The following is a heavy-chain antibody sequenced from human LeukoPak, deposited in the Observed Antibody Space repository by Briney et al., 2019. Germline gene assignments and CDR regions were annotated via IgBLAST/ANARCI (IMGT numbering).Heavy chain of an antibody. V-gene: IGHV3-7*01. D-gene: IGHD6-19*01. CDR1: GFTFSDYW. CDR3: AREVAVAGTQSPYYFDY. Sequence: PGGSLRLSCAVSGFTFSDYWMTWVRQAPGRGLEWVANIKEDGSDKQYVDSVQGRFTISRDNAENSLYLQMNSLRAEDTAVYYCAREVAVAGTQSPYYFDYWGQGTLVTVSS. CDR2: IKEDGSDK. J-gene: IGHJ4*02.